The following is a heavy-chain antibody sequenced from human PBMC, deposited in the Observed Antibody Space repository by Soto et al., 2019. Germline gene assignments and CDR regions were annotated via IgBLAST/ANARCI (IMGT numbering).Heavy chain of an antibody. CDR2: LSCAGGST. CDR1: GFTFDDDA. Sequence: EVQLLESGGVVVQPGGSLRLSCAASGFTFDDDAMQWVRQVPGKGVEWVSLLSCAGGSTYYADSVKGRFTISRDNSKNSLYRQMNSLRAEDTALYYCAKGYSYGLQTVDYWGQRSMVTVSS. CDR3: AKGYSYGLQTVDY. D-gene: IGHD5-18*01. V-gene: IGHV3-43D*04. J-gene: IGHJ4*02.